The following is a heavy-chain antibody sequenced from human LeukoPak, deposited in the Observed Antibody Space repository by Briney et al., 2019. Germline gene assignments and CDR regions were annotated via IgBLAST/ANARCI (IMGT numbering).Heavy chain of an antibody. CDR3: ARDKAYSTSTPFDI. V-gene: IGHV1-18*04. CDR1: GYTFTSYY. J-gene: IGHJ3*02. Sequence: ASVKVSCKASGYTFTSYYMHWVRQAPGQGLEWMGWISTYSGNTKYAERLQGRVALTTDTSTTTVYMYLRGLRSDDTAMYYCARDKAYSTSTPFDIWGQGTMVAVSS. CDR2: ISTYSGNT. D-gene: IGHD6-13*01.